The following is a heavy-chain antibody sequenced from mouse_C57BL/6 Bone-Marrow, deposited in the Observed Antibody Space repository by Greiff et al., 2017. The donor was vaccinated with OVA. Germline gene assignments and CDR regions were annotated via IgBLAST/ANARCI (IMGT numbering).Heavy chain of an antibody. V-gene: IGHV1-72*01. CDR3: ARITTVVAPYAMDY. CDR2: IDPNSGGT. Sequence: QVQLQQPGAELVKPGASVKLSCKASGYTFTSYWMPWVKQRPGRGLEWIGRIDPNSGGTKYTEKFKSKATLTVDKPSSTAYMQLSSLTSEDSAVYYCARITTVVAPYAMDYWGQGTSVTVSS. J-gene: IGHJ4*01. D-gene: IGHD1-1*01. CDR1: GYTFTSYW.